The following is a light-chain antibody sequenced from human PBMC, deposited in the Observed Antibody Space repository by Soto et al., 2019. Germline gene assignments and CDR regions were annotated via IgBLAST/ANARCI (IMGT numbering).Light chain of an antibody. CDR3: AAWDDSLSGPL. Sequence: QPVLTQPPSASGTPGQRVTISCSGSSSNIGSNYVYWYQQLPGTAPKLLIYRNNQRPSGVPGRFSGSKSGTSASLAISGLRSEDEADYYCAAWDDSLSGPLFGTGTKVTVL. J-gene: IGLJ1*01. CDR2: RNN. V-gene: IGLV1-47*01. CDR1: SSNIGSNY.